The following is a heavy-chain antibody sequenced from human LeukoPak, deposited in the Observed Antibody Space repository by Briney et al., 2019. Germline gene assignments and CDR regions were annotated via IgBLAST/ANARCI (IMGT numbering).Heavy chain of an antibody. V-gene: IGHV4-34*01. CDR2: INHIGST. Sequence: PSETLSLTCAVYGGSFSGYNWSWIRQPPGKGLEWIGEINHIGSTNYNPSLKSRVTISVDTSKNQFSLKLSSVTAADTAVYYCARDLGGGYYDSSGYSGGDAFDIWGQGTMVTVSS. CDR3: ARDLGGGYYDSSGYSGGDAFDI. CDR1: GGSFSGYN. J-gene: IGHJ3*02. D-gene: IGHD3-22*01.